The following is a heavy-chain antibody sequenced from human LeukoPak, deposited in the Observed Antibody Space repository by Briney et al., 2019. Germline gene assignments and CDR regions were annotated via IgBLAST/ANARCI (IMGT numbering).Heavy chain of an antibody. D-gene: IGHD6-13*01. CDR1: GFTFSNYT. Sequence: GGSLRLSCAASGFTFSNYTMNWVRQAPGKRLEWVSSISSSSSYIYYADSVKGRFTISRDNAKNSLYLQMNSLRAEDTAVYYCARDWPTIAAAGTIPEYFQHWGQGTLVTVSS. CDR3: ARDWPTIAAAGTIPEYFQH. V-gene: IGHV3-21*01. CDR2: ISSSSSYI. J-gene: IGHJ1*01.